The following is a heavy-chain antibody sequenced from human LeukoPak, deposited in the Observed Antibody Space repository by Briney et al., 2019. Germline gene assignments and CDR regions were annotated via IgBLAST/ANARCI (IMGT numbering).Heavy chain of an antibody. CDR3: AKDEVGGHFEY. CDR1: GFTFSSYE. J-gene: IGHJ4*02. CDR2: ISSSGSTI. V-gene: IGHV3-48*03. Sequence: GGSLRLSCAASGFTFSSYEMNWVRQAPGKGLEWVSYISSSGSTIYYADSVKGRFTISRDNAKNSLYLQMNNLRVEDTAVYYCAKDEVGGHFEYWGQGILVTVSS.